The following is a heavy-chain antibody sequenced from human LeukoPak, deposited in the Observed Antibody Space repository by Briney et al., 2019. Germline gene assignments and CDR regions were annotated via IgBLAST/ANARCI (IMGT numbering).Heavy chain of an antibody. CDR3: ARGYDYFWGCYRYPFHY. Sequence: PGGSLRLSCAASGFTFSSYWMHWVRQAPGKGLVWLSRMYSDGSTTNYTHSVKGRFTISRAHARNTLYLQLNSLRVEDTAMYLCARGYDYFWGCYRYPFHYWARGPLVSVPS. J-gene: IGHJ4*02. CDR2: MYSDGSTT. D-gene: IGHD3-16*02. CDR1: GFTFSSYW. V-gene: IGHV3-74*01.